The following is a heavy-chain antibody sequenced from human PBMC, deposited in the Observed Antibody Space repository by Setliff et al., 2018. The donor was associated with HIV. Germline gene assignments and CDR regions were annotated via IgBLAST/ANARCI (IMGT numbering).Heavy chain of an antibody. CDR1: GASISSSSHH. D-gene: IGHD3-22*01. Sequence: SETLSLTCTVSGASISSSSHHWAWIRQPPGKGLEYIGNIYYTGSTHHNPSLESRVATSVDTSKNQFSLKLSSVTAADTAVYYCARLQDSSGYYRYWGQGTLVTVSS. J-gene: IGHJ4*02. CDR3: ARLQDSSGYYRY. CDR2: IYYTGST. V-gene: IGHV4-39*01.